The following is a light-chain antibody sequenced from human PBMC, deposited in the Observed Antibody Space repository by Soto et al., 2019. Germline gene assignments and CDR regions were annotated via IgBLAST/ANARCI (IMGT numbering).Light chain of an antibody. Sequence: LLTQPPPASWTPGQRVTISCSGSSSTVGSHTVNWYQQLPGTAPKLLIYSKNQRPSGVPDRFSGSKSGTSASLAISGLRSEDEADYFCAAWDDSLNAVVFGGGTKVTVL. CDR1: SSTVGSHT. CDR2: SKN. V-gene: IGLV1-44*01. J-gene: IGLJ2*01. CDR3: AAWDDSLNAVV.